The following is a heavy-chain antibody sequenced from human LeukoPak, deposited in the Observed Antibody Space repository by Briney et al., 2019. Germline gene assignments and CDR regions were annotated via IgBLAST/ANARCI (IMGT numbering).Heavy chain of an antibody. D-gene: IGHD6-6*01. CDR3: AKDRVSSQY. Sequence: PGGSLRLSCAASGFTFSNYAMTWVRQAPGKGLEWVSVISGSGNSTYSADSVKGRFTISRDNSKNTLYLQMNSLRAEDTAVYYCAKDRVSSQYWGQGTLVTVSS. V-gene: IGHV3-23*01. CDR1: GFTFSNYA. CDR2: ISGSGNST. J-gene: IGHJ4*02.